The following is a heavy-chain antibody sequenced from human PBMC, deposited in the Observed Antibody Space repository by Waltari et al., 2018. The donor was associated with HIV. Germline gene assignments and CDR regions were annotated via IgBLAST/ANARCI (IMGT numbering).Heavy chain of an antibody. Sequence: EVQLVESGGGLVQPGGSLRLTCAASGFVFSSYWMNWVRPGPGKGLEWGASKKQDGSDKYYGDSVKGRLTIARDNAKNSLYLQMNNRRAEDTALYYCVGTVTTLYRGFDPWGQGTLVTVAS. CDR1: GFVFSSYW. D-gene: IGHD4-17*01. V-gene: IGHV3-7*01. J-gene: IGHJ5*02. CDR2: KKQDGSDK. CDR3: VGTVTTLYRGFDP.